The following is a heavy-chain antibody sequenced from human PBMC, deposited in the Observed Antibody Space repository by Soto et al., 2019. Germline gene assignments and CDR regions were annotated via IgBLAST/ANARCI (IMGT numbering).Heavy chain of an antibody. CDR2: INAYNGNT. D-gene: IGHD6-19*01. CDR1: GYTFTSYG. V-gene: IGHV1-18*01. Sequence: QVQLVQSGAEVKKPGASVKVSCKASGYTFTSYGISWVRQAPGQGLEWMGWINAYNGNTNYAQKLQGRVTMTTGTSTSTAYMELRSLRSGDTAVFCCAGDPGAGTYFDYWGQGTLVTVSS. J-gene: IGHJ4*02. CDR3: AGDPGAGTYFDY.